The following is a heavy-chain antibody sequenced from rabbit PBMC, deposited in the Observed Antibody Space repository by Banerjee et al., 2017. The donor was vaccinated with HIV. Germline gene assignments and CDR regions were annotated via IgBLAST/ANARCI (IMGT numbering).Heavy chain of an antibody. D-gene: IGHD1-1*01. Sequence: QSLEESGGDLVKPGASLTLTCTASGFSFSSSYYMCWVRQAPGKGLEWIGYIHTGSGSTDYASWVNGRFSISKTSLTTVTLQMTSLTAADTATYFCARSGNLWGPGTLVTVS. CDR2: IHTGSGST. CDR3: ARSGNL. CDR1: GFSFSSSYY. V-gene: IGHV1S40*01. J-gene: IGHJ4*01.